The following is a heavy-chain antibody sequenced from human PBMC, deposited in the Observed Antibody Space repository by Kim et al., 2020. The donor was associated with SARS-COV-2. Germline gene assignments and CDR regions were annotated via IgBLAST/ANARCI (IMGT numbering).Heavy chain of an antibody. CDR1: GFKFSTYT. J-gene: IGHJ4*02. V-gene: IGHV3-23*01. D-gene: IGHD2-2*01. CDR3: AKDLCSSDSCFETD. CDR2: ITSGGSA. Sequence: GGSLRLSCAASGFKFSTYTMTWVRQAPGKGLEWVSSITSGGSAYYADSVKGRFTISRDLSKNTLYLQMNSLRAEDTAVYYCAKDLCSSDSCFETDWGQG.